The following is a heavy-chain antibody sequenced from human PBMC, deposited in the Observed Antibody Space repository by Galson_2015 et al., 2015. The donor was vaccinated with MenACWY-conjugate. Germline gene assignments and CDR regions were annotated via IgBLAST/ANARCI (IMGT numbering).Heavy chain of an antibody. CDR2: IKQDGSEK. CDR3: ARETSSSSCSIDY. V-gene: IGHV3-7*03. D-gene: IGHD6-13*01. Sequence: SLRLSCAASGFTFSSYWMSWVRQAPGKGLEWVANIKQDGSEKYYVDSVKGRFTISRDNAKNSLYLQMNSLRAEDTAVYYCARETSSSSCSIDYWGQGTLVTVSS. CDR1: GFTFSSYW. J-gene: IGHJ4*02.